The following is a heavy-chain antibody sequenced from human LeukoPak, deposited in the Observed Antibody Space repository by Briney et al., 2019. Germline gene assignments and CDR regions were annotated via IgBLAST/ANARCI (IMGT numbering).Heavy chain of an antibody. D-gene: IGHD2-15*01. CDR3: ARDIVWTYGMDV. V-gene: IGHV4-59*01. CDR1: GGSINSNY. Sequence: SETLSLTCTVSGGSINSNYWNWIRQPPGKGLEWIGHIYYSGSTNYSPSLNSRVTISLDTSKNQFSLEMRSVTAADTAVYYCARDIVWTYGMDVWGQGTSVTVSS. J-gene: IGHJ6*02. CDR2: IYYSGST.